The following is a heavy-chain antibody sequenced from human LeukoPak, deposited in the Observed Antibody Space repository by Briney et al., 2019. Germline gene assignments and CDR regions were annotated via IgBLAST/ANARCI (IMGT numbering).Heavy chain of an antibody. D-gene: IGHD2-15*01. Sequence: PGRSLRLSCAASGFTFSSYGMHWVRQAPGKGLEWVVLISYDGSNKYYADSVKGRFTVSRDNSKYTLYLQMNSLRADDTAVYYCAKEVAGGAKEYWGQGALVTVSS. J-gene: IGHJ4*02. CDR1: GFTFSSYG. CDR2: ISYDGSNK. V-gene: IGHV3-30*18. CDR3: AKEVAGGAKEY.